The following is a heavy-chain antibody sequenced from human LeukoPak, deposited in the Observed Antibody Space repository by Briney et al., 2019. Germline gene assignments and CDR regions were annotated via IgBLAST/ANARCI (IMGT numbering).Heavy chain of an antibody. CDR2: IYYSGST. Sequence: SETLSLTCTVSGGSISSYYWSWIRQPPGKGLEWIGYIYYSGSTNYNPSLKSRVTISVDTSKSQFSLKLSSVTAADTAVYYCAREVPCSSTSCPLDYWGQGTLVTVSS. V-gene: IGHV4-59*01. CDR3: AREVPCSSTSCPLDY. D-gene: IGHD2-2*01. CDR1: GGSISSYY. J-gene: IGHJ4*02.